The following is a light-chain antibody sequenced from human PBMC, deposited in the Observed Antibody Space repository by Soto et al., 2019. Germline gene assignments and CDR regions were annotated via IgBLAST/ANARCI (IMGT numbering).Light chain of an antibody. CDR3: LQDYTYPFT. CDR2: AAS. V-gene: IGKV1-6*01. CDR1: QGIRND. J-gene: IGKJ3*01. Sequence: AVQMTQSPSSLSASVGDRVTITCRASQGIRNDLGWYQQKPGKAPKILIYAASSLQSGVPSRFSVSGSGTDFTLTISSLQPEDFATYYCLQDYTYPFTFGPGTKVDIK.